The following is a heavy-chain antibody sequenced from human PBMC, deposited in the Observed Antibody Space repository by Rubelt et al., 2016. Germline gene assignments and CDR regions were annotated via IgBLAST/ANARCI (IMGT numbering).Heavy chain of an antibody. CDR1: GYTFTSYG. Sequence: QVQLVQSGAEVKKPGASVTVSCKASGYTFTSYGISWVRQAPGPGLEWMGWISAYTGNTNYAQKLQGRVTMTTDTATSTAYMELRSRRSDDTAVYYCARRDGYNWDDAFDIWGQGTMVTVSS. J-gene: IGHJ3*02. CDR2: ISAYTGNT. V-gene: IGHV1-18*01. D-gene: IGHD5-24*01. CDR3: ARRDGYNWDDAFDI.